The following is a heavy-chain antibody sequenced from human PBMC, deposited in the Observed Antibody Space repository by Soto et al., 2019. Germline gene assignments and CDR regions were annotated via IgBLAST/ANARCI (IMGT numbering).Heavy chain of an antibody. V-gene: IGHV1-18*01. CDR1: GYTFSTYG. CDR2: INPLKGDT. J-gene: IGHJ3*01. D-gene: IGHD2-2*02. CDR3: ARVKVPAAILGAFEL. Sequence: QAQLVQSGGEMRKPGASVKVSCKASGYTFSTYGITWVRQAPGQGLEWMGWINPLKGDTNSAARFQDRLTMTTDTFTRTAYMELRSLTSDDTAVYYCARVKVPAAILGAFELWGQGTVVTVSS.